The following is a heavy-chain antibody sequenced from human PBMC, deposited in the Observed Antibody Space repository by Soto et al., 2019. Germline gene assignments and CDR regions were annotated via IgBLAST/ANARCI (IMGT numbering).Heavy chain of an antibody. V-gene: IGHV4-39*01. CDR3: ARQHYYYYGMDV. Sequence: SETLSLTCTVSGGSISSSSYYWGWIRQPPGKGLEWIGSIYYSGSTYYNPSLKSRVTISVDTSKNQFSLKLGSVTAADTAVYYCARQHYYYYGMDVWGQGTTVTVSS. CDR1: GGSISSSSYY. J-gene: IGHJ6*02. CDR2: IYYSGST.